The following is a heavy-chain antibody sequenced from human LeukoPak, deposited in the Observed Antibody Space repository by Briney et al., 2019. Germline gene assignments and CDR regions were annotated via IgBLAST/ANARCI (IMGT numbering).Heavy chain of an antibody. CDR3: ARGLRDLLPDF. J-gene: IGHJ4*02. CDR1: GGSVRGYY. V-gene: IGHV4-59*02. CDR2: FYYRGST. D-gene: IGHD2-21*01. Sequence: SETLSLTCTVSGGSVRGYYWSWIRQPPGKGLEWIGYFYYRGSTNYNPSLKSRVSISVDTSKNQVSLKLNSVTTADTAVYYCARGLRDLLPDFWGQGTLVTVSS.